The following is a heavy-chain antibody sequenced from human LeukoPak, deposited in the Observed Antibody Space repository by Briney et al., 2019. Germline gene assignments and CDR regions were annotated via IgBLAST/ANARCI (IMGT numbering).Heavy chain of an antibody. V-gene: IGHV3-74*03. J-gene: IGHJ4*02. CDR1: GFTFNIYW. Sequence: GGSLRLSCATSGFTFNIYWMQWVRQVPGKGLVWVSRIDSNGGGATYADSVKGRFTTSRDNGNNTMYLQMNSLKTEDAAVYYCTTGTNWGQGTLVTVSS. D-gene: IGHD3/OR15-3a*01. CDR2: IDSNGGGA. CDR3: TTGTN.